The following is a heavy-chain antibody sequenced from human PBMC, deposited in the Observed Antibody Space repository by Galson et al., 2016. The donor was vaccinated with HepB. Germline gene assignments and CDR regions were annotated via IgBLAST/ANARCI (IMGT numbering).Heavy chain of an antibody. D-gene: IGHD1-14*01. CDR2: IKEDGSEN. CDR1: GFSFSSFW. J-gene: IGHJ4*02. CDR3: ARDNRLDY. V-gene: IGHV3-7*01. Sequence: SLRLSCAASGFSFSSFWMSWVRQAPGKGLEWVANIKEDGSENYYVDSVMGRFTISRDNAKNFLYLQMNSLRAEDTAVYYCARDNRLDYWGQGTLVTVSS.